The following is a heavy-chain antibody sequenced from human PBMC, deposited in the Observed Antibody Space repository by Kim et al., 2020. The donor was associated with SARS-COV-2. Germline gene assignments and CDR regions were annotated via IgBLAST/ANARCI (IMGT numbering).Heavy chain of an antibody. CDR3: ARHDWLDP. V-gene: IGHV3-53*01. J-gene: IGHJ5*02. CDR2: LFSDSRT. Sequence: GGSLRLSCAASGFTVSADHMSWVRQAPGKGLEWVSLLFSDSRTFYADSVKGRFTISRDDSRNTVYPEMNSLRPEDTAAYYCARHDWLDPWGHGTRVTVSS. CDR1: GFTVSADH.